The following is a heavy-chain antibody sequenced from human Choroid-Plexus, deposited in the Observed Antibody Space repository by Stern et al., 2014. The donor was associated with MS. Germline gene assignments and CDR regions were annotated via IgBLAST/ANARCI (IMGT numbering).Heavy chain of an antibody. Sequence: VQLLESGGGVVQPGRPLRLSCVASGFTFGSCAMHWVRQAPGKGLEGGAGVSYDGSNKYYADSVKGRFTISRDNSQNTLYMQMSSLRPEDTAVYYCAKDRHYLTYFFDHWGQGSLVTVSS. CDR2: VSYDGSNK. CDR3: AKDRHYLTYFFDH. V-gene: IGHV3-30*18. J-gene: IGHJ5*02. D-gene: IGHD2/OR15-2a*01. CDR1: GFTFGSCA.